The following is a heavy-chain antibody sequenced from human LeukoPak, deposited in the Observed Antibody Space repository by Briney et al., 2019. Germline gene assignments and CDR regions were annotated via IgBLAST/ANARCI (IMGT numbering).Heavy chain of an antibody. V-gene: IGHV6-1*01. CDR3: ARAGAYYDFWSGYHYFDY. J-gene: IGHJ4*02. CDR1: GDSVSSNSAA. D-gene: IGHD3-3*01. CDR2: TYYRSKWYN. Sequence: SQTLSLTCTISGDSVSSNSAAWNWIRQSPSRGLEWLGRTYYRSKWYNDYAVSVKSRITINPDTSKNQFSLQLNSVTPEDTAVYYCARAGAYYDFWSGYHYFDYWGQGTLVTVSP.